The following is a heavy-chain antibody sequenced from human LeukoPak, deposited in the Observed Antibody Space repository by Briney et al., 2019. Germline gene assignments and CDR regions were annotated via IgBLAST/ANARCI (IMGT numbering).Heavy chain of an antibody. D-gene: IGHD2-21*01. CDR3: ARRGCGSVTCNYWFDP. J-gene: IGHJ5*02. CDR1: GYSFSKYW. V-gene: IGHV5-51*01. Sequence: GESLKIPCVGSGYSFSKYWLAWGRKMPGKGLEWMGIIYPGDSDTRYGPSFQGQVTISVDKSINTAYLQWSSLKTSDTAMYYCARRGCGSVTCNYWFDPWGQGTLVTVSS. CDR2: IYPGDSDT.